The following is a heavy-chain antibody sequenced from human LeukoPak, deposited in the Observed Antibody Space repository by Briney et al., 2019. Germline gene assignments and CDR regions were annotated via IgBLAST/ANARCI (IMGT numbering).Heavy chain of an antibody. V-gene: IGHV4-59*08. CDR3: VAGGDGMATILAEY. CDR2: IHYSGNT. J-gene: IGHJ4*02. D-gene: IGHD5-24*01. Sequence: SETLSLTCTVSGGSISSYYWSWIRQPPGKGLEWVGYIHYSGNTNYNPSFKSRVTISLDTSRKQLSLKLRFVTAADKAVYYCVAGGDGMATILAEYWGQGTLVTVSS. CDR1: GGSISSYY.